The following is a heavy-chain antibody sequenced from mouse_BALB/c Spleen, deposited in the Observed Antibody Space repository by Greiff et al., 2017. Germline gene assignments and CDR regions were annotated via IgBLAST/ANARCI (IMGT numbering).Heavy chain of an antibody. D-gene: IGHD3-1*01. CDR2: INPSTGYT. CDR1: GYTFTSYW. CDR3: ARRGQLGLRGPWFAY. V-gene: IGHV1-7*01. J-gene: IGHJ3*01. Sequence: VQLQQSGAELAKPGASVKMSCKASGYTFTSYWMHWVKQRPGQGLEWIGYINPSTGYTEFNQKFKDKATLTADKSSSTAYMQLSSLTSEDSAVYYCARRGQLGLRGPWFAYWGQGTLGTVSA.